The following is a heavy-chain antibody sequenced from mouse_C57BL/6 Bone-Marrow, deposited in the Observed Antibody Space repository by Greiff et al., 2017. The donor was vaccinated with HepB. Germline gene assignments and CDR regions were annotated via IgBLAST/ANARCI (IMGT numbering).Heavy chain of an antibody. CDR3: ARGITTVVDY. D-gene: IGHD1-1*01. J-gene: IGHJ2*01. Sequence: EVQLQQSGPVLVKPGASVKMSCKASGYTFTDYYMNWVKQSHGKSLEWIGVINPYNGGTSYNQKFKGKATLTVDKSSSTAYMELNSLTSDDSAVYYCARGITTVVDYWGQGTTLTVSS. CDR1: GYTFTDYY. CDR2: INPYNGGT. V-gene: IGHV1-19*01.